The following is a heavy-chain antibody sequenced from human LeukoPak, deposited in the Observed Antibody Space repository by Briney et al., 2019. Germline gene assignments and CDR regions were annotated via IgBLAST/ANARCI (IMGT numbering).Heavy chain of an antibody. CDR1: GFTFSSCS. J-gene: IGHJ6*02. V-gene: IGHV3-21*04. CDR3: AREALYYYYGMDV. CDR2: ISSSSSYI. Sequence: GGSLRLSCAASGFTFSSCSMNWVRQAPGKGLEWVSSISSSSSYIYYADSVKGRFTISRDNSKNTLYLQMNSLRAEDTAVYYCAREALYYYYGMDVWGQGTTVTVSS.